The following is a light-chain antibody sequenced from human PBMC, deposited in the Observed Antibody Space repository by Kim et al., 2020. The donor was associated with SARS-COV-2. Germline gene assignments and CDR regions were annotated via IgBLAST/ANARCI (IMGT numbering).Light chain of an antibody. J-gene: IGKJ5*01. CDR1: QSVITNY. CDR3: QQYGSPPLT. V-gene: IGKV3-20*01. CDR2: GAS. Sequence: YPGERATLSCRASQSVITNYLAWYQHIPGQAPRLLIYGASSRATGIPDRFSGSGSGTDFTLTINRLEPEDFALYYCQQYGSPPLTFGQGTRLEIK.